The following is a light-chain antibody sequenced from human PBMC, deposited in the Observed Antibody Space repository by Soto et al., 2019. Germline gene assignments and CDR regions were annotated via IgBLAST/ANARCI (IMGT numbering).Light chain of an antibody. CDR3: SSYTDTGHVV. V-gene: IGLV1-40*01. CDR2: GNS. Sequence: QSVLTQPPSVSGAPGQRVTISCTGSSSNIGAGYDVHWYQQLPGTAPKLLIYGNSNRPSGVPDRFSGSKSGTSASLAITGLQAEDEADYYCSSYTDTGHVVFGRGTKLTVL. J-gene: IGLJ2*01. CDR1: SSNIGAGYD.